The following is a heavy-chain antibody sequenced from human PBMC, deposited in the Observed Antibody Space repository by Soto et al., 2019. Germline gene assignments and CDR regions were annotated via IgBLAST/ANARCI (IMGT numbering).Heavy chain of an antibody. J-gene: IGHJ4*02. CDR1: GGSISGGGFS. D-gene: IGHD6-13*01. V-gene: IGHV4-30-2*01. Sequence: SETLSLTCAVSGGSISGGGFSWSWIRQPPGKGLEWIGYILHTGGTQYNPSLKSRVSMSVDKSKNQFSLHLQWNSLEASDTAFYFCARSPRSSPYFDYWGQGALVTVSS. CDR2: ILHTGGT. CDR3: ARSPRSSPYFDY.